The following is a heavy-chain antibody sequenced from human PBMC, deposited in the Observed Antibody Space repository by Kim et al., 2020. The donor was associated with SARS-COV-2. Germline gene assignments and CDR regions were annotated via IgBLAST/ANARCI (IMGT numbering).Heavy chain of an antibody. CDR2: INRDGSST. CDR3: VRDDRWEKLYEC. D-gene: IGHD1-26*01. J-gene: IGHJ4*02. V-gene: IGHV3-74*01. Sequence: GGSLRLSCAASGFTFSDYWMHWVRQAPGKGLEWVAHINRDGSSTNYADSVQGRFTISRDNAKNPVFLQMNSLRADDTAVYYCVRDDRWEKLYECWCQGTL. CDR1: GFTFSDYW.